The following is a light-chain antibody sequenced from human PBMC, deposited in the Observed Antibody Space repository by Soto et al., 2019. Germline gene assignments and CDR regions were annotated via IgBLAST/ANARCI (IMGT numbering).Light chain of an antibody. J-gene: IGKJ5*01. CDR3: QQDGSSIT. Sequence: IVLTQSPGILSLSPGERATLSCRASQSVSSSYVAWYQQKPGQAPRLLIYGASSRATGIPDRFSGSGSGTDFTLTISRLEPEDFAVYYCQQDGSSITFAQGTRLEI. CDR1: QSVSSSY. CDR2: GAS. V-gene: IGKV3-20*01.